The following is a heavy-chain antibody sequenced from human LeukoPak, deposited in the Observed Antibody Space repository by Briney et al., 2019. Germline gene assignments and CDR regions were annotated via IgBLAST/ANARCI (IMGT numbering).Heavy chain of an antibody. Sequence: GSSVKVSCKASGGTFSSYAISWVRQAPGQGLEWMCGIIPILGTAIYAQKFQGRVTITADESTSTAYMELSSLRSEDTAVYYCARERGKDSSPFYYYYYMDVWGKGTTVTVSS. CDR2: IIPILGTA. V-gene: IGHV1-69*01. J-gene: IGHJ6*03. CDR1: GGTFSSYA. CDR3: ARERGKDSSPFYYYYYMDV. D-gene: IGHD3-22*01.